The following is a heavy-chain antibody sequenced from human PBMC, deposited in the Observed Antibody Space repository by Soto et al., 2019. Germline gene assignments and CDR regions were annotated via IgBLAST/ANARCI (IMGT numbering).Heavy chain of an antibody. V-gene: IGHV4-59*01. D-gene: IGHD3-10*01. CDR1: VGSTTSDY. J-gene: IGHJ4*02. Sequence: LSLTCTVSVGSTTSDYWSWIRQPPGKGLEWLGYIFHSLGAKYNPSLGSRGTISLDTSKNQLSLSLRSVTAADTAIYFCVRDLNGSGDYWGQGTLVTVSS. CDR2: IFHSLGA. CDR3: VRDLNGSGDY.